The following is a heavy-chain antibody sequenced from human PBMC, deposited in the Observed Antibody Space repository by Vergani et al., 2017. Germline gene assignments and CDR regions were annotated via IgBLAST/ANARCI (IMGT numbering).Heavy chain of an antibody. V-gene: IGHV4-34*01. CDR1: GGSFSGYY. J-gene: IGHJ5*02. Sequence: QVQLQQWGAGLLKPSETLSLTCAVYGGSFSGYYWSWIRQPPGKGLEWIGEINHSRSTNYNPSLKSRVTISVDTSKNQFSLKLSSVTAADTAVYYCARLGYCINGVCYYEASRSHGLGWFDPWGQGALLTVSS. D-gene: IGHD2-8*01. CDR3: ARLGYCINGVCYYEASRSHGLGWFDP. CDR2: INHSRST.